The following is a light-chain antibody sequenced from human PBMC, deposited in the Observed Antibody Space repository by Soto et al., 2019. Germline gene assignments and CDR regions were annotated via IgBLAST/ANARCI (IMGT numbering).Light chain of an antibody. V-gene: IGKV3-15*01. CDR1: QTISND. CDR3: QQNNKWPPVT. CDR2: GAS. J-gene: IGKJ4*01. Sequence: EVVMTQSPATVSVSPGEGVTLSCRASQTISNDLAWYQQKPGQAPRLLIYGASTMATGVPARFSGGGSGTEFTLTTSSLQSEDFAFYYCQQNNKWPPVTFGGGTKVEIK.